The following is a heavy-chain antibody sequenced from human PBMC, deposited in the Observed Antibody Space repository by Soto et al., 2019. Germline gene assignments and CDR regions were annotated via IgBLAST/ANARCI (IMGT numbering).Heavy chain of an antibody. CDR3: ARGPFVTRIAVAGDFDD. J-gene: IGHJ4*02. Sequence: PGGSLRLSCAASGFTFSSYSMNWVRQAPGKGLEWVSSISSSSSYIYYADSVKGRFTISRDNAKNSLYLQMNSLRAEDTAVYYCARGPFVTRIAVAGDFDDWGQGSLVTVSS. CDR2: ISSSSSYI. D-gene: IGHD6-19*01. V-gene: IGHV3-21*01. CDR1: GFTFSSYS.